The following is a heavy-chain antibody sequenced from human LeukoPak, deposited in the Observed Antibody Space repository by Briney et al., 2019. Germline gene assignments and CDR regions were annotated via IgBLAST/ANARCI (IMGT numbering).Heavy chain of an antibody. D-gene: IGHD3-10*01. J-gene: IGHJ5*01. V-gene: IGHV3-48*02. Sequence: GGSLRLSCAAAGFSFSNYALTCVRQAPGKRLEWVSYISSSSSTIYYADSVKGRFTIPRDNAKSSLYLQMNSLRDEDTAIYYCDRYSNVRAVALWFDYWGQGTLVIVSS. CDR1: GFSFSNYA. CDR3: DRYSNVRAVALWFDY. CDR2: ISSSSSTI.